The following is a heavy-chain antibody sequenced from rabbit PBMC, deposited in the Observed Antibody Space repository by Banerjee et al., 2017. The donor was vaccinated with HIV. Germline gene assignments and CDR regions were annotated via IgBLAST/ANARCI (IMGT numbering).Heavy chain of an antibody. D-gene: IGHD8-1*01. CDR1: GFSFSSSYY. CDR3: ARWPSSYFYGDL. J-gene: IGHJ6*01. V-gene: IGHV1S40*01. Sequence: QSLEESGGDLVKPGASLTLTCTASGFSFSSSYYMFWVRQAPGKGLEWIACINVGSSGSTYYASWAKGRFTISKTSSTTVTLQMTSLTAADTATYFCARWPSSYFYGDLWGPGTLVTVS. CDR2: INVGSSGST.